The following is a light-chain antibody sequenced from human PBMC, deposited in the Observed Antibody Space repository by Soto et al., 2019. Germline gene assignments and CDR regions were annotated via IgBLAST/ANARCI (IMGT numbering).Light chain of an antibody. Sequence: AIQMTQAPSSLYAAVGDTVTVTCRASQAIRNELGWFPPRPGKPPKLLIYGISILQTGVPSRFGGSGFGTDFTLTISGLQPENFATYYCLHVALCPYRFGQGPRLE. J-gene: IGKJ2*03. V-gene: IGKV1-6*01. CDR1: QAIRNE. CDR2: GIS. CDR3: LHVALCPYR.